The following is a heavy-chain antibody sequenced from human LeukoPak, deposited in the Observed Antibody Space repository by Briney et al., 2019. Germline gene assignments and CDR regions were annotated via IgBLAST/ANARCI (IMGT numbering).Heavy chain of an antibody. V-gene: IGHV4-59*12. CDR2: IYSSGST. CDR3: ARGRSYRAAAGTKRANWYFDL. J-gene: IGHJ2*01. Sequence: SETLSLTCSVSGGSIRGYYWSWIRQPPGKGLEWIGYIYSSGSTNYNPSLKSRVTISVDTSKNQFSLKLSSVTAADTAVYYCARGRSYRAAAGTKRANWYFDLWGRGTLVTVSS. D-gene: IGHD6-13*01. CDR1: GGSIRGYY.